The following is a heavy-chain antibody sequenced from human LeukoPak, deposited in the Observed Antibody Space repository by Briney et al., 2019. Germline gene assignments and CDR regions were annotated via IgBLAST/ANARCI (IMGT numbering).Heavy chain of an antibody. V-gene: IGHV1-24*01. CDR3: ATGGEYSSSWYGFYDY. CDR2: SDPEDGET. J-gene: IGHJ4*02. Sequence: EASVKVSCKVSGHTLTELSMHWVRQAPGKGLEWMGGSDPEDGETIYAQKFQGRVTMTEDTSTDTAYMELSSLRSEDTAVYYCATGGEYSSSWYGFYDYWGQGTLVTVSS. D-gene: IGHD6-13*01. CDR1: GHTLTELS.